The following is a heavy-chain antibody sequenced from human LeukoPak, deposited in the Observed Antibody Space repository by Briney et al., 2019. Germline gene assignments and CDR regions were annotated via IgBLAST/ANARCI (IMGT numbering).Heavy chain of an antibody. Sequence: SETLSLTCTVSGGSISSYYWSWIRQPPGKGLEWIGEINHSGSTNYNPSLKSRVTISVDTSKNQFSLKLSSVTAADTAVYYCARGRLTHRHKMTTVKFGFDPWGRGTLVTVSS. V-gene: IGHV4-34*01. D-gene: IGHD4-11*01. CDR3: ARGRLTHRHKMTTVKFGFDP. CDR1: GGSISSYY. CDR2: INHSGST. J-gene: IGHJ2*01.